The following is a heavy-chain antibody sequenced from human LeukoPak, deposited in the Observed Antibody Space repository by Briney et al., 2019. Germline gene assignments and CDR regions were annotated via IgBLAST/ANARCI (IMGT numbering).Heavy chain of an antibody. Sequence: GGSLRLSCAASGFTFSNYALGWVRQAPGRGLEWVATLSGSGAGTYYSDSVQGRFTISRDNSKRTLFLQMNSLRAEDTAVYYCAKGPLIEVAGTTWDHWGQGTLVTVSS. CDR2: LSGSGAGT. V-gene: IGHV3-23*01. CDR1: GFTFSNYA. D-gene: IGHD6-19*01. J-gene: IGHJ4*02. CDR3: AKGPLIEVAGTTWDH.